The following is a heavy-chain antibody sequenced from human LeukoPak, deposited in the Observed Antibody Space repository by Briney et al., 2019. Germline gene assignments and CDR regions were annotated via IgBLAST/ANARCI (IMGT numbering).Heavy chain of an antibody. Sequence: SETLSLTCTVSGGSISSYHWNWIRQPPGKGLEWIGYIYYSGSTNYNPSLRSRVTISVDTSKNQFSLKVSSVTAADTAVYYCARGPHDQTWFDPWGQGTRVTVSS. CDR1: GGSISSYH. V-gene: IGHV4-59*01. CDR3: ARGPHDQTWFDP. D-gene: IGHD1-1*01. CDR2: IYYSGST. J-gene: IGHJ5*02.